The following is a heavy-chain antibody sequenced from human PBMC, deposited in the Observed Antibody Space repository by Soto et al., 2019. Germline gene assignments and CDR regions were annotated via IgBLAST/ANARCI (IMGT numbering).Heavy chain of an antibody. CDR2: IYYSGST. V-gene: IGHV4-39*01. Sequence: QLQLQESGPGLVKPSETLSLTCTVSGGSISSSSYYWGWIRQPPGKGLEWIGSIYYSGSTYYNPSLKGRVPISVDTSKTQFSLKLSSVTAADTAVYYCARRVVLMVYAPKAWFDPWGQGTLVTVSS. CDR1: GGSISSSSYY. D-gene: IGHD2-8*01. CDR3: ARRVVLMVYAPKAWFDP. J-gene: IGHJ5*02.